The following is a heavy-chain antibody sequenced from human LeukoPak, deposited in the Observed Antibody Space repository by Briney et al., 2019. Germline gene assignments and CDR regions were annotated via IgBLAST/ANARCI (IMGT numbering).Heavy chain of an antibody. CDR3: ARGWELLQGGYYYYMDV. J-gene: IGHJ6*03. V-gene: IGHV4-59*01. D-gene: IGHD1-26*01. CDR2: IYYSGST. Sequence: SETLSLTCTVSGGSISSYYWSWIRQPPGKGLEWIGYIYYSGSTNYNPSLKSRVTISVDTSKNQFSLKLSSVTAADTAVYYCARGWELLQGGYYYYMDVWGKGTTVTISS. CDR1: GGSISSYY.